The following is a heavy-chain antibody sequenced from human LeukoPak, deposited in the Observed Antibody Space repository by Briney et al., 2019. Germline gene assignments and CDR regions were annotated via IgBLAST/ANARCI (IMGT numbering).Heavy chain of an antibody. CDR1: GYTFTGYY. Sequence: ASVKVSCTASGYTFTGYYLHWVRQAPGQGLEWMGWINPNTGGTNYAQKSQGRVTMTRDTSISTAYMELSRLRSDDTAVYYCARDVRIAVAAPDYWGQGSLVTASS. CDR2: INPNTGGT. V-gene: IGHV1-2*02. J-gene: IGHJ4*02. D-gene: IGHD6-19*01. CDR3: ARDVRIAVAAPDY.